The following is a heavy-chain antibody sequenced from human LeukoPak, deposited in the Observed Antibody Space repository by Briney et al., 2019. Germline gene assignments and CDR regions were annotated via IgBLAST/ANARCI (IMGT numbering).Heavy chain of an antibody. V-gene: IGHV3-23*01. CDR1: GFTFSGYS. Sequence: GGSLRLSCAASGFTFSGYSMNWVRQAPGKGLEWVSAISGSGGSTYYADSVKGRFTISRDNSKNTLYLQMNSLRAEDTAVYYCAKGAVVPAAMTDYWGQGTLVTVSS. D-gene: IGHD2-2*01. CDR2: ISGSGGST. J-gene: IGHJ4*02. CDR3: AKGAVVPAAMTDY.